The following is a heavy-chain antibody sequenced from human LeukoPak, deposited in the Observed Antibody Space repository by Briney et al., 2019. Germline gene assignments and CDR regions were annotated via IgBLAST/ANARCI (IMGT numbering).Heavy chain of an antibody. J-gene: IGHJ4*02. CDR1: GGSISSGDYY. D-gene: IGHD2-15*01. CDR2: INFSGST. Sequence: PSEALSLTCTVSGGSISSGDYYWSWIREPPGKGLVYLGYINFSGSTSYNPSLKGPITISVVTSQNQFSLKLSSVTAADTAVYNCARAPVGYCSGGTCKRYFDYWGQGTLVTVSS. V-gene: IGHV4-30-4*01. CDR3: ARAPVGYCSGGTCKRYFDY.